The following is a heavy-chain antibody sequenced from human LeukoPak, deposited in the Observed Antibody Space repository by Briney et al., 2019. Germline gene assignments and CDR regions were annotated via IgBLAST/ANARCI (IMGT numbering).Heavy chain of an antibody. CDR1: GGIFDRYG. V-gene: IGHV1-69*13. Sequence: SVKVSCKASGGIFDRYGITWVRQAPGQGPEWMGGIIPIFGRANYAQKFQDRVTITADEATSTAYMELSGLRTDDTAVYYCARVKSPGEKHPGYYYMDVWGKGATVTVSS. CDR3: ARVKSPGEKHPGYYYMDV. J-gene: IGHJ6*03. D-gene: IGHD3-16*01. CDR2: IIPIFGRA.